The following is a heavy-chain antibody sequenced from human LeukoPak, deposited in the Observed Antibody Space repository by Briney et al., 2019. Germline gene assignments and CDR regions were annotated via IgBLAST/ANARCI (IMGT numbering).Heavy chain of an antibody. CDR3: ARTYYYDSSGYYFDY. CDR1: GYTFTNYG. CDR2: IIPIFDTG. Sequence: SVKVSCKASGYTFTNYGLNWVRQAPGQGLEWMGGIIPIFDTGNYAQKFQGRLTITADESTSTAYMELSSLRSEDTAVYYCARTYYYDSSGYYFDYWGQGTLVTVSS. D-gene: IGHD3-22*01. J-gene: IGHJ4*02. V-gene: IGHV1-69*13.